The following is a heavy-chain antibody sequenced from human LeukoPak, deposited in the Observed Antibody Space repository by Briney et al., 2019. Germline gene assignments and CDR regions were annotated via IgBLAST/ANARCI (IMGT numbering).Heavy chain of an antibody. J-gene: IGHJ4*02. D-gene: IGHD5-18*01. V-gene: IGHV4-59*12. CDR3: ARAEVNTADFDY. CDR2: IYYTGST. CDR1: GGSISSYY. Sequence: SETLSLTCTVSGGSISSYYWSWIRQSPGKGLEWIGYIYYTGSTNYNPSLKSRVTISVDTSKNQFSLKLSSVTAADTAVFYCARAEVNTADFDYWGQGTLVTVSS.